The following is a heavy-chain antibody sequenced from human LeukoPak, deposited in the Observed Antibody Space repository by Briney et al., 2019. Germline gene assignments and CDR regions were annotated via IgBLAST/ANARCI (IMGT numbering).Heavy chain of an antibody. V-gene: IGHV4-59*12. D-gene: IGHD2-2*01. CDR1: SGSISNYY. CDR3: ARAPLPPYYCSSTSCSYYFDY. J-gene: IGHJ4*02. CDR2: IHYSGRT. Sequence: SETLSLTCTVSSGSISNYYWSWIRQPPGKGLEWIGYIHYSGRTKYNPSLLSRVTISVDTSKNEVSLKLSSVTPEDTAVYYCARAPLPPYYCSSTSCSYYFDYWGQGTLVTVSS.